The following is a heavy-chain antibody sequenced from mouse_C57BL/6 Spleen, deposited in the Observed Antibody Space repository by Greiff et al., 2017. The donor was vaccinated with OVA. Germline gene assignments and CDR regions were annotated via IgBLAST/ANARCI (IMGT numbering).Heavy chain of an antibody. CDR1: GFTFSSYA. J-gene: IGHJ2*01. CDR3: ARENYYGSSYGEYYFDY. D-gene: IGHD1-1*01. Sequence: EVKLMESGGGLVKPGGSLKLSCAASGFTFSSYAMSWVRQTPEKRLEWVATISDGGSYTYYPDNVKGRFTISRDNAKNNLYLQMSHLKSEDTAMYYCARENYYGSSYGEYYFDYWGQGTTLTVSS. CDR2: ISDGGSYT. V-gene: IGHV5-4*01.